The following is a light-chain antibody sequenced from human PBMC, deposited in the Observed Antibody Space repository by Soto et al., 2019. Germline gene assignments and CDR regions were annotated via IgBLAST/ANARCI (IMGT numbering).Light chain of an antibody. CDR3: HQYGISPPRT. V-gene: IGKV3-20*01. J-gene: IGKJ1*01. CDR2: GVS. Sequence: EIVLTQSPGTLSLSPGERATLSCRASQSVSSNYFAWYQQKPGQAPRLLIYGVSSRATGIPDRFSGSGSGTDFTLTIGRLEPEDFAVYYCHQYGISPPRTFGQGTKVDIK. CDR1: QSVSSNY.